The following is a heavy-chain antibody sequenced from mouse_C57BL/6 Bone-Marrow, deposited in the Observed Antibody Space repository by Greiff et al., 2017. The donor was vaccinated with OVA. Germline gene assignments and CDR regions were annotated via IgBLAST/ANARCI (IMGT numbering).Heavy chain of an antibody. CDR2: IDPSDSYT. D-gene: IGHD1-3*01. CDR1: GYTFTSYW. CDR3: ARRGTNVSAWFAY. J-gene: IGHJ3*01. Sequence: QVQLQQPGAELVRPGTSVKLSCKASGYTFTSYWMHWVKQRPGQGLEWIGVIDPSDSYTNYNQKFKGKATLTVDTSSSTAYMQLSSLTSEDSAVYYCARRGTNVSAWFAYWAKGLWSLSLQ. V-gene: IGHV1-59*01.